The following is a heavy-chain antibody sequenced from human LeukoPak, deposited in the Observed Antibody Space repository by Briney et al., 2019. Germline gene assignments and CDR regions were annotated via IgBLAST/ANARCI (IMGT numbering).Heavy chain of an antibody. CDR2: IYYSGST. J-gene: IGHJ6*03. V-gene: IGHV4-39*01. CDR1: GDSIIGYY. CDR3: ARHLGGHYDILTGYRNYYYYYMDV. D-gene: IGHD3-9*01. Sequence: SETLSLTCSVSGDSIIGYYWGWIRQPPGKGLEWIGSIYYSGSTYYNPSLKSRVTISVDTSKNQFSLKLSSVTAAGTAVYYCARHLGGHYDILTGYRNYYYYYMDVWGKGTTVTISS.